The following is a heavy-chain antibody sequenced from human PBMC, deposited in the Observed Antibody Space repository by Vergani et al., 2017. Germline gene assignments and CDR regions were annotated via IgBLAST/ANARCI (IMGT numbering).Heavy chain of an antibody. CDR1: GLTFDDYA. CDR2: ISWNSGSI. J-gene: IGHJ6*02. V-gene: IGHV3-9*03. Sequence: EVQLVESGGGLVQPGRSLRLSCAASGLTFDDYAMHWVRQAPGKGLEWVSGISWNSGSIGYADSVKGRFTISRDNAKNSLYLQMNSLRAEDMALYYCAKDMGRGYYYGMDVWGQGTTVTVSS. CDR3: AKDMGRGYYYGMDV.